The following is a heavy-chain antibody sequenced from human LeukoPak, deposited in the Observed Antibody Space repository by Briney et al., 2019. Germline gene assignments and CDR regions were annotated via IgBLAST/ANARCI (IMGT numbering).Heavy chain of an antibody. J-gene: IGHJ4*02. CDR1: GYTFTGYY. V-gene: IGHV1-2*02. CDR3: AREYYYGSGSSVGEFDY. Sequence: ASVKVSCKASGYTFTGYYMHWVRQAPGQGLEWMGWINPNSGGTNYAQKFQGRVTMTRDTSISTAYMELSRLRSDDAAVYYCAREYYYGSGSSVGEFDYWGQGTLVTVSS. CDR2: INPNSGGT. D-gene: IGHD3-10*01.